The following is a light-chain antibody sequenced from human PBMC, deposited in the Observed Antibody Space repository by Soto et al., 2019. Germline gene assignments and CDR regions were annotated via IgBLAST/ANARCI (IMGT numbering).Light chain of an antibody. V-gene: IGLV1-40*01. Sequence: QSALTQLPSISGAPGQRVTISCTGSSSNIGAGSDVHWYHQLPGTAPKLLIYGNTNRPSGVPDRFSGSKSGTSASLAIAGLQTEDEGDYYCQNYDNSLSGLYVFGTGTKVTVL. CDR3: QNYDNSLSGLYV. CDR2: GNT. J-gene: IGLJ1*01. CDR1: SSNIGAGSD.